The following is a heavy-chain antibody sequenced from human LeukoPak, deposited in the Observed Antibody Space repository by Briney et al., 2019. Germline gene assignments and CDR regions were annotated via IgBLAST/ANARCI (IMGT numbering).Heavy chain of an antibody. CDR2: INWNGGST. CDR1: GFTYDDYG. CDR3: ARGYTYYYDSGGYYFDAFDI. Sequence: GGSLRLSCAASGFTYDDYGMSWVRQAPGKGLEWVSGINWNGGSTGYADSVKGRFTISRDNAKNSLYLQMNSLRAEDTALYHCARGYTYYYDSGGYYFDAFDIWGQGTMVTVSS. D-gene: IGHD3-22*01. J-gene: IGHJ3*02. V-gene: IGHV3-20*01.